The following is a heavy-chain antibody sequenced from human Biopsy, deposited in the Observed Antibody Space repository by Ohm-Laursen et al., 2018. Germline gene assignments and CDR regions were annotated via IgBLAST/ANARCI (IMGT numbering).Heavy chain of an antibody. CDR1: DGSLSSYS. CDR2: IYTSGIT. CDR3: ARDRDRRGWFDP. V-gene: IGHV4-4*07. D-gene: IGHD1-14*01. J-gene: IGHJ5*02. Sequence: TLSLTCAVSDGSLSSYSWSWIRQPAGKGLEWIGQIYTSGITNYNPSLKSRVTMSVDTSKNKFSLRVSSVTAADTAVYYCARDRDRRGWFDPWGQGTLVTVSS.